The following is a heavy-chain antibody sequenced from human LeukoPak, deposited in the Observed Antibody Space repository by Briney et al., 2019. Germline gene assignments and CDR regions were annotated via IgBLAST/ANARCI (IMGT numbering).Heavy chain of an antibody. J-gene: IGHJ4*02. Sequence: SETLSLTCTVSGGSISSSSYYWGWIRQPPGKGLEWIGSIYYSGSTYHNPSLKSRVTISVDTSKNQFSLKLSSVTAADTAVYYCARDITGSFDYWGQGNLVTVSS. D-gene: IGHD1-14*01. CDR2: IYYSGST. V-gene: IGHV4-39*07. CDR3: ARDITGSFDY. CDR1: GGSISSSSYY.